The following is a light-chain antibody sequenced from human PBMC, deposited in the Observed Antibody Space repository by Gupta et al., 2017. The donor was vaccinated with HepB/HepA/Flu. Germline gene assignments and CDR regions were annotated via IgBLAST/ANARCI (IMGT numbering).Light chain of an antibody. V-gene: IGKV3-11*01. CDR2: DVS. CDR1: QSIGYY. CDR3: QQRSQSLT. J-gene: IGKJ4*01. Sequence: EAVLTQSPATLSLSPGERATLSCRASQSIGYYLAWYQQKPCQAPRLLISDVSNSVNGIPVRFSGSGSGTDFTLTSSRPEPEDFAVYYLQQRSQSLTFGGGTKVEI.